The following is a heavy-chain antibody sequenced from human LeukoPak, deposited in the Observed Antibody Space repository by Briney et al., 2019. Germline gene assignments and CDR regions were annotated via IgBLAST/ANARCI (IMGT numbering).Heavy chain of an antibody. D-gene: IGHD5-18*01. CDR1: GGSISSYY. J-gene: IGHJ4*02. V-gene: IGHV4-59*01. Sequence: SETLSLTCTVSGGSISSYYWSWIRQPPGKGLEWIGYIYCSGSTNYNPSLKSRVTISVDTSKNQFSLKLSSVTAADTAVYYCARGTRAPDTAFDYWGQGTLVTVSS. CDR2: IYCSGST. CDR3: ARGTRAPDTAFDY.